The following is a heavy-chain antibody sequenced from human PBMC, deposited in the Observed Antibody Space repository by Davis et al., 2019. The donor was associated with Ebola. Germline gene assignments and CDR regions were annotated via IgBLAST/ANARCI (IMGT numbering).Heavy chain of an antibody. D-gene: IGHD6-6*01. J-gene: IGHJ4*02. CDR1: GGSFSAFY. Sequence: MPSETLSLTCAVPGGSFSAFYWSCIRQPPGEGLAWIGAFNHSGSTYYNPSLKSRVAISVDTSKTQFSLKLSSVTAADTAVYYCARSSSSSFDYGGQGTLVTVSS. V-gene: IGHV4-34*01. CDR3: ARSSSSSFDY. CDR2: FNHSGST.